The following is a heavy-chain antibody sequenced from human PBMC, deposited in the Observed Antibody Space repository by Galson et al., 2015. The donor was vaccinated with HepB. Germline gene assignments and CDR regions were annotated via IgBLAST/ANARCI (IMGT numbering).Heavy chain of an antibody. CDR1: GGTFSSYA. CDR3: AREGPYCSSTSCYSSTPISAFDI. J-gene: IGHJ3*02. D-gene: IGHD2-2*01. V-gene: IGHV1-69*13. Sequence: SVKVSCKASGGTFSSYAISWVRQAPGQGLEWMGGIIPIFGTANYAQKFQGRVTITADESTSTAYMELSSLRSEDTAVYYCAREGPYCSSTSCYSSTPISAFDIWGQGTMVTVSS. CDR2: IIPIFGTA.